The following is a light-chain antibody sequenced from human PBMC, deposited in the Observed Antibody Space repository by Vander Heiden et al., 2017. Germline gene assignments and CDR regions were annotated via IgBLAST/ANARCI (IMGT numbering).Light chain of an antibody. J-gene: IGKJ4*01. Sequence: ILLTHPPSSLSASGGDRVTITCRASQGISSYLDWYQQKPGKAPKLLIYAASTLETGVPSRFSGSGSGTDFTLTISSLQPEDIATYYCQQYDSYPRTFGGGTKVEIK. CDR2: AAS. V-gene: IGKV1-9*01. CDR3: QQYDSYPRT. CDR1: QGISSY.